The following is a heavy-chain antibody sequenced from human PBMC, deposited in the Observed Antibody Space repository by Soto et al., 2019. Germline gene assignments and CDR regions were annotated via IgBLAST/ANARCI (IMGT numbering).Heavy chain of an antibody. Sequence: EVQLAESGGGLVQPGGSLRLSCAVSGFTFSSYWMHWVLQAPGKGLVWVSRINSGGSSTNYADSVKGRFTITRDNAKNQLDLQMNSLRAEDAAVYYCARDLGDYDILTGYYSKYYLDSWGQGTLVPVSS. J-gene: IGHJ4*02. CDR3: ARDLGDYDILTGYYSKYYLDS. V-gene: IGHV3-74*01. D-gene: IGHD3-9*01. CDR2: INSGGSST. CDR1: GFTFSSYW.